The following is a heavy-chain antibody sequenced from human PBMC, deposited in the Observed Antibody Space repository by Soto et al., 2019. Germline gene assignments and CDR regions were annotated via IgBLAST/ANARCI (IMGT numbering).Heavy chain of an antibody. CDR3: ASGYYYYGMDV. V-gene: IGHV4-30-2*01. J-gene: IGHJ6*02. CDR1: GGSISSGGYS. CDR2: IYHSGST. Sequence: QLQLQESGSGLVKPSQTLSLTCAVSGGSISSGGYSWSWIRQPPGKGLEWIGYIYHSGSTYYNPSLKSRVNISVDRSKNQFSLTLSSVTAADTAVYYCASGYYYYGMDVWGQGTTVTVSS.